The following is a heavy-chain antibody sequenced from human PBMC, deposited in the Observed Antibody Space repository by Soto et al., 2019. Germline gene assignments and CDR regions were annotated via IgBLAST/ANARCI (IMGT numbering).Heavy chain of an antibody. J-gene: IGHJ4*02. Sequence: QVQLVESGGGVVQPGRSLRLSCAASGFTFSSYAMHWVRQAPGKGLEWVAVISCDGSNKYYADSVKGRFTISRDNSKNTLYLQMNSLRAEDTAVYYCARDGSYSSSWYGGYFDYWGQGTLVTVSS. D-gene: IGHD6-13*01. CDR2: ISCDGSNK. V-gene: IGHV3-30-3*01. CDR3: ARDGSYSSSWYGGYFDY. CDR1: GFTFSSYA.